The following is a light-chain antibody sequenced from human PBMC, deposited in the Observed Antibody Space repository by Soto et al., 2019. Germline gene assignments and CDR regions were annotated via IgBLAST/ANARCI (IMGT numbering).Light chain of an antibody. V-gene: IGLV2-23*02. Sequence: QSALTQVASVSGSPGQSITISCTGTSSDVGTFNLVSWYQHHQGKAPRLMIYEVIKRPSGVSNRFSGSKSGNTASLTISGLQAEDEADYYCCSYGGSSVYVFGGGTKLTVL. CDR2: EVI. CDR1: SSDVGTFNL. J-gene: IGLJ1*01. CDR3: CSYGGSSVYV.